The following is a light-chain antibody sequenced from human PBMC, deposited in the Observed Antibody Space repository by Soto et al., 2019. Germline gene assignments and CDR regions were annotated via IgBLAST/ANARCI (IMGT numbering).Light chain of an antibody. CDR1: QSISRW. Sequence: DIQMTQSPSTLSASVGDRVTITCRARQSISRWLAWYQQKPGKAPKLLIYDASILESGVPSRFSGSGSGTEFTLTISSLQPDDFATYYCQQYNSYLTFGQGTKVDIK. CDR3: QQYNSYLT. V-gene: IGKV1-5*01. CDR2: DAS. J-gene: IGKJ1*01.